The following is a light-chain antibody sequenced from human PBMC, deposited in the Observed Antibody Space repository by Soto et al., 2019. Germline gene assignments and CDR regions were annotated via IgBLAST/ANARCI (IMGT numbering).Light chain of an antibody. CDR3: YSYAGNNRV. J-gene: IGLJ1*01. Sequence: QSVLTQPASVSGSPGQSITISCTGTSSDVGAYTSVSWYQHHPDKAPKVMIYEVNKRPSGVPDRFSGSKSGNTASLTVSGLLAEDEADYYCYSYAGNNRVFGTGTKVTVL. CDR1: SSDVGAYTS. V-gene: IGLV2-8*01. CDR2: EVN.